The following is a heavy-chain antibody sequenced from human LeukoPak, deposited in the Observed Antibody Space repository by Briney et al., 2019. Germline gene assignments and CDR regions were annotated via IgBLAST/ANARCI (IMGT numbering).Heavy chain of an antibody. D-gene: IGHD2-2*01. CDR2: ISSSSSYI. CDR1: GFTFSSYS. CDR3: ARDIVVVPAAHPFDY. V-gene: IGHV3-21*01. Sequence: GGSLRLSCAASGFTFSSYSMNWVRQAPGKGLEWVSSISSSSSYIYYADSVKGRFTISRDNAKNSLYLQMNSLRAEDTAVYYCARDIVVVPAAHPFDYWGQGTLVTVSS. J-gene: IGHJ4*02.